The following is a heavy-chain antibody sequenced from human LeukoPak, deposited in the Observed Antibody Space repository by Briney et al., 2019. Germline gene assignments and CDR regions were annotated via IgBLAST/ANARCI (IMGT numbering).Heavy chain of an antibody. CDR1: GFTFTDYY. D-gene: IGHD1-14*01. CDR3: VREGITKAFDL. Sequence: ASVKVSCKASGFTFTDYYMHWVRLAPGQGLEWMGYINPHSGVTSFPQKFRARVTLTTDTSISAAYMELSSLISDDTAMYYCVREGITKAFDLWGQGALVTVSS. V-gene: IGHV1-2*02. J-gene: IGHJ4*02. CDR2: INPHSGVT.